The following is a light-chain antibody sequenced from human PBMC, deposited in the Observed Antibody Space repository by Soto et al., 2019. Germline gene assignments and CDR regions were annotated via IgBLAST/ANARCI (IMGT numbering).Light chain of an antibody. CDR3: QQYNSYSPYT. Sequence: DIQMTQSPSTLSASVGDRVTITCRASQSISSWLAWYQQKPGKAPKLLIYKASSLESGVPSRFSGSGSGTEFTLTISSLQPDDVATDNCQQYNSYSPYTFGQGTKLEIK. CDR2: KAS. CDR1: QSISSW. V-gene: IGKV1-5*03. J-gene: IGKJ2*01.